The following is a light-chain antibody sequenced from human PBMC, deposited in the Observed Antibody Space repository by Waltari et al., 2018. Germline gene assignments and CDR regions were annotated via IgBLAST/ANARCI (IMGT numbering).Light chain of an antibody. V-gene: IGKV3-15*01. CDR3: QQYNNWPYT. Sequence: EIVMTQSPAILSVSPGDGATLSCRANQSILTNLAWYQQKPAQAPRLLMYAASNRATGLPDRFSGSGSGTYFTFTISSLHPEDFALYYCQQYNNWPYTFGQGTKLEIK. CDR1: QSILTN. J-gene: IGKJ2*01. CDR2: AAS.